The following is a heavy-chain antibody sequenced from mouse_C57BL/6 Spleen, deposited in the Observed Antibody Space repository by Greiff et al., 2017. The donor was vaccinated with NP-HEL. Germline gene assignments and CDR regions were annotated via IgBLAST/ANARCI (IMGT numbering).Heavy chain of an antibody. CDR2: IYPGSGST. J-gene: IGHJ2*01. Sequence: QVQLQQPGAELVKPGASVKMSCKASGYTFTSYWITWVKQRPGQGLEWIGDIYPGSGSTNYNEKFKSKSTLTVDTSSSTAYMQRSSLTSEDSAVYYCARPRGDGYYFDYWGQGTTLTVSS. CDR1: GYTFTSYW. CDR3: ARPRGDGYYFDY. V-gene: IGHV1-55*01.